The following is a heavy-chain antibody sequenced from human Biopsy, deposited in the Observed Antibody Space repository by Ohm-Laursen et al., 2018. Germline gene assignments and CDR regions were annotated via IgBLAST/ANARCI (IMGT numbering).Heavy chain of an antibody. Sequence: SETLSLTCPVYGGSFSGYYWSWIRQPPGKGLEWTGEINHSGSTNYNPSLKSRVTISVDTSKNQFSLKLSSVTAADTAVYYCARGRLRAVARFDYWGQGTLVTVSS. J-gene: IGHJ4*02. V-gene: IGHV4-34*01. CDR2: INHSGST. D-gene: IGHD6-19*01. CDR3: ARGRLRAVARFDY. CDR1: GGSFSGYY.